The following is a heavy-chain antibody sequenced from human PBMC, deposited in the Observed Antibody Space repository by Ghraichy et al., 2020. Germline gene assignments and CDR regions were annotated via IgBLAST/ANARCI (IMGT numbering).Heavy chain of an antibody. CDR2: ISANGVST. CDR3: ARLDSPHIAPIARSGVNDY. Sequence: GGSLRLSCAASGFTFYMYAMAWVRQAPGKAPEWVSAISANGVSTYYAASVTGRFTITKDNSGSTLFLQKNSLSADDTAMYFCARLDSPHIAPIARSGVNDYWGQGTLVTVSS. V-gene: IGHV3-23*01. J-gene: IGHJ4*02. CDR1: GFTFYMYA. D-gene: IGHD3/OR15-3a*01.